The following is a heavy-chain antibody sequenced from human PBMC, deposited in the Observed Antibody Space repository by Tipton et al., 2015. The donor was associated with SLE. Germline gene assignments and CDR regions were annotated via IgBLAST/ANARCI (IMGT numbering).Heavy chain of an antibody. J-gene: IGHJ6*02. CDR1: GGTFSNYA. V-gene: IGHV1-69*06. Sequence: QVQLVQSGAEVKKPGSSVKVSCKASGGTFSNYAISWVRQAPGQGLEWMGGIIPIAGAANYAQKFQGRVTITADKSTGTAYMELSSLTSDDTAVYYCARDVCSGAGCSAYYYYGVDVWGQGTTVTVSS. D-gene: IGHD2-15*01. CDR2: IIPIAGAA. CDR3: ARDVCSGAGCSAYYYYGVDV.